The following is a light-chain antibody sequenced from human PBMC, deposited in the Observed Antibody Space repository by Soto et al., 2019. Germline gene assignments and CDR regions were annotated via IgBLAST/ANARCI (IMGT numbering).Light chain of an antibody. CDR3: QQRSNWPPIT. CDR1: QSVSSY. CDR2: DAS. J-gene: IGKJ5*01. Sequence: EIVLTQSPATLSLSAGERDALSCRSSQSVSSYLAWYQQKPGQAPRLLIYDASNRATGIPARFSGSGSGTDFTLTISSLEPEDFAVYYCQQRSNWPPITFGQGTRLEIK. V-gene: IGKV3-11*01.